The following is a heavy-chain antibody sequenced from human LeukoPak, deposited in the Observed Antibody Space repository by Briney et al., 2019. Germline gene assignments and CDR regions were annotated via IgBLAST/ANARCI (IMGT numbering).Heavy chain of an antibody. CDR1: GYTFTSYG. D-gene: IGHD3-10*01. CDR2: ISAYNGNT. J-gene: IGHJ4*02. CDR3: ARDQGWRYYGSGSSRGYFDY. Sequence: ASVKVSCKASGYTFTSYGISWVRQAPGQGLEWMGWISAYNGNTNYAQKLQGRVTMTTDTSTSTAYMELRSLRSDNTAVYYCARDQGWRYYGSGSSRGYFDYWGQGTLVTVSS. V-gene: IGHV1-18*01.